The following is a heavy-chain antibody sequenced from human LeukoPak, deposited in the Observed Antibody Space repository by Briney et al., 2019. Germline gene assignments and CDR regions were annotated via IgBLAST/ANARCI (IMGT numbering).Heavy chain of an antibody. CDR2: KAYSGGT. CDR1: GGSMGTYS. CDR3: VRDGGEWLPDH. V-gene: IGHV4-59*01. D-gene: IGHD3-3*01. Sequence: SETLSLTCTVSGGSMGTYSWCWIRQPPGKGLEWIGFKAYSGGTNYNPSLKSRVTISVDTSKGQISLNLKSVTAADTAVYYCVRDGGEWLPDHWGQGTLVTVSS. J-gene: IGHJ4*02.